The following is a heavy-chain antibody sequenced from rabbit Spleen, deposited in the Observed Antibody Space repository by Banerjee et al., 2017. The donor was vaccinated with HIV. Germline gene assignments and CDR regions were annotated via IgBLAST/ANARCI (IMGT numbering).Heavy chain of an antibody. V-gene: IGHV1S45*01. CDR3: ARGSATMTMVITGFYLSL. Sequence: QEQLVESGGGLVKPEGSLTLTCKASGFSFSSSYWICWVRQAPGKGLEWIACIYAGSSGSTYYASWAKGRFTISKTSSTTVTLQMTSLTAADTATYFCARGSATMTMVITGFYLSLWGPGTLVTVS. D-gene: IGHD2-1*01. J-gene: IGHJ4*01. CDR1: GFSFSSSYW. CDR2: IYAGSSGST.